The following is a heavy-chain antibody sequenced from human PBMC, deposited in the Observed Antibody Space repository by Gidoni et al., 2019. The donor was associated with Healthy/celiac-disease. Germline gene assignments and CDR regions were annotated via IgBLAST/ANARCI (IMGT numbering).Heavy chain of an antibody. CDR3: ARDGLCSGGSCYPLH. V-gene: IGHV1-46*01. D-gene: IGHD2-15*01. CDR1: GYTFTSYY. J-gene: IGHJ1*01. Sequence: QVQLVQSGAEVKKPGASVKVSCTASGYTFTSYYMHWARQATGQGLEWMGIINPSGGSTSYAQKFQGRVTMTRDTSTSTVYMELSSLRSEDTSVYYCARDGLCSGGSCYPLHWGQGTLVTVSS. CDR2: INPSGGST.